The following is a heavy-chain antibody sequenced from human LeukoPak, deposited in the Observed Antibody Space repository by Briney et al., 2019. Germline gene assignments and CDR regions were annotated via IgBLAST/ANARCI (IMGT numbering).Heavy chain of an antibody. J-gene: IGHJ4*02. Sequence: GESLKISCKGSGYSFTSSWIGWVRQMPRKGLEWMGIIYPADSDTRYRPSFRGQVTISADKSISTAYLQWSSLKASDTAMYYCARHQTYSSGWIDYWGQGTLVTVSS. CDR1: GYSFTSSW. V-gene: IGHV5-51*01. D-gene: IGHD6-19*01. CDR3: ARHQTYSSGWIDY. CDR2: IYPADSDT.